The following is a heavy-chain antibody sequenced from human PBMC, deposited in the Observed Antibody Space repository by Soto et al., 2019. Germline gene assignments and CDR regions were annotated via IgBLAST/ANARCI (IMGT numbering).Heavy chain of an antibody. CDR3: ARGAVVAQEYNWFDP. V-gene: IGHV4-31*03. CDR2: IYYSGST. Sequence: QVQLQESGPGLVKPSQTLSLTCTVSGGSISSGGYYWSWIRQHPGKRMEWIGYIYYSGSTYYNPSLKSRVTISVDTSKNQFSLKLSSVAAADTAVYYCARGAVVAQEYNWFDPWGQGTLVTVSS. CDR1: GGSISSGGYY. J-gene: IGHJ5*02. D-gene: IGHD2-15*01.